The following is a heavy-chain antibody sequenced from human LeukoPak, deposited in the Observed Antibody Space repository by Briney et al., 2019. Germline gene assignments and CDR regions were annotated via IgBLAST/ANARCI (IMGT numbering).Heavy chain of an antibody. CDR2: ISGSGGST. D-gene: IGHD2-21*01. Sequence: EGSLRLSCAASGFTFSSYAMSWVRQAPGKGLEWVSAISGSGGSTYYADSVKGRFTISRDNSKNTLYLQMNSLRAEDTAVYYCAKDDSKGKARPTDFDYWGQGTLVTVSS. V-gene: IGHV3-23*01. CDR1: GFTFSSYA. J-gene: IGHJ4*02. CDR3: AKDDSKGKARPTDFDY.